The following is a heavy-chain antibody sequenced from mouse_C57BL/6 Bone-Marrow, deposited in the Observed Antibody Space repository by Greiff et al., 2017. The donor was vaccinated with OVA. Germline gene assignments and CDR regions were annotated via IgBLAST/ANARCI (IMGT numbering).Heavy chain of an antibody. J-gene: IGHJ2*01. CDR3: ASDLGYYFDY. CDR1: GYSITSGYY. CDR2: ISYDGSN. V-gene: IGHV3-6*01. Sequence: VQLKESGPGLVKPSQSLSLTCSVTGYSITSGYYWNWIRQFPGNKLEWMGYISYDGSNNYNPSLKNRISITRDTSKNQFFLKLNSVTTEDTATYYCASDLGYYFDYWGQGTTLTVSS. D-gene: IGHD3-1*01.